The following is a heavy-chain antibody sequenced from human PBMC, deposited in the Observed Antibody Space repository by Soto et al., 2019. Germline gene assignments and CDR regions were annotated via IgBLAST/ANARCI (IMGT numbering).Heavy chain of an antibody. CDR1: GFTFSDYY. CDR3: ARDYCSGGSCYPVRDAFDI. CDR2: ISSSGSTI. D-gene: IGHD2-15*01. J-gene: IGHJ3*02. Sequence: QVQLVESGGGLVKPGGSLRLSCAASGFTFSDYYMSWIRQAPGKGLEWVSYISSSGSTIYYADSVKGRFTISRHNAKNSLYLQMNSLRAEDTAVYYCARDYCSGGSCYPVRDAFDIWGQGTMVTVSS. V-gene: IGHV3-11*01.